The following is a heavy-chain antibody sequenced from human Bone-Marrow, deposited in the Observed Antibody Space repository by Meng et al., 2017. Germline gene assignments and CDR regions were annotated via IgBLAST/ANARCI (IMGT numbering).Heavy chain of an antibody. CDR1: GFTFSSYA. Sequence: VQMKHSGGVVFHPGMSVILSCAASGFTFSSYAMRWVRQAPGKELDGVSAINGGGINTHYADSVKGRFTISRDNSKNTLYLQMNSLRAEETAVYYCARGGLQPVDYWGQGTLVTVSS. CDR2: INGGGINT. J-gene: IGHJ4*02. CDR3: ARGGLQPVDY. D-gene: IGHD5-18*01. V-gene: IGHV3-23*01.